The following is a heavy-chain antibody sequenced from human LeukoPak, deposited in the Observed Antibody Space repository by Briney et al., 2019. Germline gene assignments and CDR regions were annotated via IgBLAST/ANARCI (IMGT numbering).Heavy chain of an antibody. V-gene: IGHV4-59*01. D-gene: IGHD2-15*01. J-gene: IGHJ4*02. CDR1: GGSISSYY. Sequence: PSETLSLTCTVSGGSISSYYWSWIRQPPGKGLEWIGYIYYSGSTTYNPSLKSRVTISVDTSNNQFSLKLSSVTAADTAVYYCARGGWSLDYWGQGTLVTVSS. CDR3: ARGGWSLDY. CDR2: IYYSGST.